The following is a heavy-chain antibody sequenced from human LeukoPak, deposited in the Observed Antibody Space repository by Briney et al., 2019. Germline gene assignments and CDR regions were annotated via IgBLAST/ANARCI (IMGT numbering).Heavy chain of an antibody. CDR2: IRISSSYI. D-gene: IGHD3-22*01. J-gene: IGHJ4*02. CDR3: ARDRYDRSGYYDY. CDR1: GFTLSSYS. V-gene: IGHV3-21*01. Sequence: GGSLRLSCAASGFTLSSYSMNWVRQAPGKGLEWVSSIRISSSYIHYTDSVKGRFTISRDKSKKSLYLQMNSLRAEDMAVYYCARDRYDRSGYYDYWGQGTLVTVSS.